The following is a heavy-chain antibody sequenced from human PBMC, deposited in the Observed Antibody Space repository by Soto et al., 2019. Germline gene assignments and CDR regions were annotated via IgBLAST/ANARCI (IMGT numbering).Heavy chain of an antibody. CDR2: IKQDGSEK. CDR1: GFTFSSYW. D-gene: IGHD3-3*01. Sequence: EVQLVESGGGLVQPGGSLRLSRAASGFTFSSYWMSWVRQAPGKGLEWVANIKQDGSEKYYVDSVKGRFTISRDNAKNSLYLQMNSLRAEDTAVYYCASLGIFGVVLDYWGQGTLVTVSS. V-gene: IGHV3-7*01. J-gene: IGHJ4*02. CDR3: ASLGIFGVVLDY.